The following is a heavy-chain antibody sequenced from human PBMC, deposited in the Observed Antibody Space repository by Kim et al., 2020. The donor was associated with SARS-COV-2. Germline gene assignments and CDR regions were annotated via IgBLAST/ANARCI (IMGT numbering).Heavy chain of an antibody. D-gene: IGHD5-12*01. J-gene: IGHJ4*02. Sequence: SETLSLTCTVSGGSISSSSYYWGWIRQPPGKGLEWIGSIYYSGSTYYNPSLKSRVTISVDTSKNQFSLKLSSVTAADTAVYYCARHRGYSGYPPGYWGQGTLVTVSS. CDR3: ARHRGYSGYPPGY. CDR2: IYYSGST. V-gene: IGHV4-39*01. CDR1: GGSISSSSYY.